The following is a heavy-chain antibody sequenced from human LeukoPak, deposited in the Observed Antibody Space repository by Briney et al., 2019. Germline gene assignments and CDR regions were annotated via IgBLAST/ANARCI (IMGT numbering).Heavy chain of an antibody. J-gene: IGHJ3*02. CDR1: GGSISSYY. CDR2: IYTSGST. Sequence: SETLSLTCTVSGGSISSYYWSWIRQPAGKGLEWIGRIYTSGSTNYNPSLKSRVTMSVDTSKNQFSLKLSSVTAADTAVYYCSYYYDSSGYYTAFDIWGQGTMVTVSS. D-gene: IGHD3-22*01. V-gene: IGHV4-4*07. CDR3: SYYYDSSGYYTAFDI.